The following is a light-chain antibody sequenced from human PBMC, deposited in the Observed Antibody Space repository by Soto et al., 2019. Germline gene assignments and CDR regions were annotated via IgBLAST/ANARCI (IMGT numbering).Light chain of an antibody. CDR1: QSVSSN. Sequence: EIVMTQSPATLSVSPGERATLSCRASQSVSSNLACYQLKPGQAPWLLIYGATTRATGNPARFRGRGAGTKFTLTISSLQSEDFAVYYCQQYKNGWTFGQGTKVDIK. CDR3: QQYKNGWT. V-gene: IGKV3-15*01. CDR2: GAT. J-gene: IGKJ1*01.